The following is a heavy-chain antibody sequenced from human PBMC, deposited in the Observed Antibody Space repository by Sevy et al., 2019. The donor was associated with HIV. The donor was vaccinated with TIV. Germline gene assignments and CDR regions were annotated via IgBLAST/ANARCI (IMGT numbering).Heavy chain of an antibody. D-gene: IGHD3-10*02. J-gene: IGHJ4*02. V-gene: IGHV3-30-3*01. CDR1: GFTFSSHA. CDR2: ISYDGSSK. CDR3: ARDGGYSVNFLPSGY. Sequence: GGSLRLSCAASGFTFSSHAMHCVRQAPGKGLEWMAAISYDGSSKYYADSVKGRFTISRDDSKNTLYLQMSSLRAGDTTVYYCARDGGYSVNFLPSGYWGQGTLVTVSS.